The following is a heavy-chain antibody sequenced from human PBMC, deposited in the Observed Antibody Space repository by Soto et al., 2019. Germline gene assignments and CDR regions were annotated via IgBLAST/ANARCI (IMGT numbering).Heavy chain of an antibody. CDR1: GGSFSGYY. D-gene: IGHD4-4*01. Sequence: SETLPLTCAVYGGSFSGYYWSWIRQPPGKGLEWIGEINHSGSTNYNPSLKSRVTISVDTSKNQFSLKLSSVTAADTAVYYCARAENAVTLYYFDYWGQATLVTVSS. V-gene: IGHV4-34*01. CDR2: INHSGST. CDR3: ARAENAVTLYYFDY. J-gene: IGHJ4*02.